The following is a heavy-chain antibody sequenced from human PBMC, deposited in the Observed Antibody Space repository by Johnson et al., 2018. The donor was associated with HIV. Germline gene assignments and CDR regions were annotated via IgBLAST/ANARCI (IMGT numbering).Heavy chain of an antibody. CDR2: ISWNSGSI. Sequence: VQLVESGGGLVQPGGSLRLSCAASGFTFDDYAMHWVRQAPGKGLEWVSGISWNSGSIGYADSVKGRFTISRDNAKNSLYLQMNSLRAEDTALYYCAKDLDYGGNGDPVAFDIWGQGTMVTVSS. V-gene: IGHV3-9*01. D-gene: IGHD4-23*01. CDR3: AKDLDYGGNGDPVAFDI. CDR1: GFTFDDYA. J-gene: IGHJ3*02.